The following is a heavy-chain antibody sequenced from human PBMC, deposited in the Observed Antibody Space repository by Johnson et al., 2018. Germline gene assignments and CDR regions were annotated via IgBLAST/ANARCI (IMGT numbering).Heavy chain of an antibody. D-gene: IGHD1-7*01. Sequence: QVQLVQSGAEVKKPGASVKVSCKASGYTFTRYYIHWVRQAPGQGLEWMGIINPSGGSTSYAQKFQGRVTMTRDTSTSTVYMGMSSLRSEDTAVYYCARLIGTTMGVDFDYWGQGTLVTVSS. J-gene: IGHJ4*02. CDR2: INPSGGST. CDR3: ARLIGTTMGVDFDY. V-gene: IGHV1-46*01. CDR1: GYTFTRYY.